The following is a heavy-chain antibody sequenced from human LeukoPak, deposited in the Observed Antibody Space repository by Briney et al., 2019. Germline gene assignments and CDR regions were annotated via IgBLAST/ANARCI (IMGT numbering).Heavy chain of an antibody. V-gene: IGHV3-7*03. Sequence: PGGSLRLSCAASGFTFSTYWMSWVRQAPGKGLEWVANIRQDGSDKYYVDSVKGRFTISRDNAKNSLYLQMNSLRAEDTALYYCAKDILTYYYDSSGYGSWGQGTMVTVSS. D-gene: IGHD3-22*01. J-gene: IGHJ3*01. CDR1: GFTFSTYW. CDR3: AKDILTYYYDSSGYGS. CDR2: IRQDGSDK.